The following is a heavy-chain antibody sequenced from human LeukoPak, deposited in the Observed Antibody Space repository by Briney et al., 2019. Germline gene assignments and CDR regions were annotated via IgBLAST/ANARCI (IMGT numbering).Heavy chain of an antibody. CDR1: GFTFSSYG. CDR3: AKEGLRYFDWLLHEAASYYFDY. J-gene: IGHJ4*02. CDR2: ISYDGSNK. V-gene: IGHV3-30*18. Sequence: GGSLRLSCAASGFTFSSYGMHWVRRAPGKGLEWVAVISYDGSNKYYADSVKGRFTISRDNSKNTLYLQMNSLRAEDTAVYYCAKEGLRYFDWLLHEAASYYFDYWGQGTLVTVSS. D-gene: IGHD3-9*01.